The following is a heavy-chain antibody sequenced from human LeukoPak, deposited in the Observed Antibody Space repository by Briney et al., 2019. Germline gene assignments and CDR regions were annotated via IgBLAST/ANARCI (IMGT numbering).Heavy chain of an antibody. D-gene: IGHD2-2*02. J-gene: IGHJ5*02. CDR3: VRDAEGAAISVNYWFDP. CDR2: MNPNNGNT. CDR1: GYTFSNYD. V-gene: IGHV1-8*01. Sequence: ASVKVSCKASGYTFSNYDFNWVRQASGQGLEWMGWMNPNNGNTGYAQKFQGRVTMTRDTSISTAYMELRGLRSEDTAVYYCVRDAEGAAISVNYWFDPWGQGTLVTVSS.